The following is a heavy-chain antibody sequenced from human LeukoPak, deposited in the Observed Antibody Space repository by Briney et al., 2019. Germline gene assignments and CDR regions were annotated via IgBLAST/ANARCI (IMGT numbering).Heavy chain of an antibody. CDR1: GYTFTSYA. V-gene: IGHV1-3*01. CDR3: ARDADYYDPPDY. D-gene: IGHD3-22*01. CDR2: INAGNGNT. Sequence: ASVKVSCKASGYTFTSYAMHWVRQAPGQRLEWMGWINAGNGNTKYSQKFQGRVTITRDTSASTAYMELSSLRSDDTAVYYCARDADYYDPPDYWGQGTLVTVSS. J-gene: IGHJ4*02.